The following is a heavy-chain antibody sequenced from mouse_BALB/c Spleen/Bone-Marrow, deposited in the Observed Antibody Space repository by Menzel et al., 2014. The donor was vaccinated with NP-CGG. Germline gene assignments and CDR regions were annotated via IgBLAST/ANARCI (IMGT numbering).Heavy chain of an antibody. V-gene: IGHV5-6*01. D-gene: IGHD2-4*01. CDR3: VRPYDYGTWFAY. Sequence: EVQLVESGGDLQTPGGSLKLPCAASGFTFSTYGMSWVRQTPDKRLEWVAAISNGGIYTYYPDTVKGRFTISRDNAKNTLYLQMSSLKSEDTAMYYCVRPYDYGTWFAYWGQGTLVTVSA. CDR2: ISNGGIYT. J-gene: IGHJ3*01. CDR1: GFTFSTYG.